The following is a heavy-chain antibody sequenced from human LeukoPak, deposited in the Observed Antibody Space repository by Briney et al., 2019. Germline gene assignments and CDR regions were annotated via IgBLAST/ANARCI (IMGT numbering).Heavy chain of an antibody. V-gene: IGHV3-11*04. D-gene: IGHD3/OR15-3a*01. CDR1: GFTFSDYY. CDR3: ASEIIFGRFDY. J-gene: IGHJ4*02. Sequence: PGGSLRLSCAASGFTFSDYYMSWIRHAPGKGLEWVSYIRSSGSTIYYADSVKGRFTISRDNAKNSLYLQMNSLRAEDTAVYYCASEIIFGRFDYWGQGTLVTVSS. CDR2: IRSSGSTI.